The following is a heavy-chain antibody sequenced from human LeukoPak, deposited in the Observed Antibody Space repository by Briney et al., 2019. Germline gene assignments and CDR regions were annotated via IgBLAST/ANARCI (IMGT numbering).Heavy chain of an antibody. CDR2: ISDSGTST. V-gene: IGHV3-23*01. Sequence: PGGSLRLSCAASGFIFNIDVMSWVRQAPGKGLEWVSGISDSGTSTYYADSVKGHFTISRDNPKNTLYLEMNSLRAEDTAVYYCAKDRRCSSTTCFDAFDIWGQGTMVTVSS. CDR1: GFIFNIDV. CDR3: AKDRRCSSTTCFDAFDI. J-gene: IGHJ3*02. D-gene: IGHD2-2*01.